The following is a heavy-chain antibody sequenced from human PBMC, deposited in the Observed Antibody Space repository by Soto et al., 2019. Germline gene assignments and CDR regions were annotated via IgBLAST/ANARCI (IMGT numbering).Heavy chain of an antibody. CDR3: AADYYDSSGYYSIL. CDR2: INAGNGNT. Sequence: GASVKVSCKASGYTFTSYAMHWVRQAPGQRLEWMGWINAGNGNTKYSQKFQERVTITRDMSTSTAYMELSSLRSEDTAVYYCAADYYDSSGYYSILWGQGTLVTVSS. V-gene: IGHV1-3*01. J-gene: IGHJ4*02. D-gene: IGHD3-22*01. CDR1: GYTFTSYA.